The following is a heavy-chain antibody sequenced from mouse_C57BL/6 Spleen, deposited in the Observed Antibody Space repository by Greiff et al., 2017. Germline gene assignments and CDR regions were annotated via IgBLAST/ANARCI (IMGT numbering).Heavy chain of an antibody. D-gene: IGHD2-3*01. J-gene: IGHJ3*01. CDR2: ISSGGSYT. V-gene: IGHV5-6*01. CDR3: ANDGYGAY. CDR1: GFTFSSYG. Sequence: VQLVESGGDLVKPGGSLKLSCAASGFTFSSYGMSWVRQTPDKRLEWVATISSGGSYTYYPDSVKGRFTISRDNAKNTLYLQMSSLKSEDTAMYYCANDGYGAYWGQGTLVTVSA.